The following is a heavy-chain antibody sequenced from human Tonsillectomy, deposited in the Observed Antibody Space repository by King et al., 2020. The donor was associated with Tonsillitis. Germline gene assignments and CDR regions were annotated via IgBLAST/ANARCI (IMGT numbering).Heavy chain of an antibody. J-gene: IGHJ3*02. CDR1: GGSISSYY. CDR2: IYYSGST. CDR3: ARALGDPDAFDI. Sequence: HVQLQESGPGLVKPSETLSLTCTVSGGSISSYYWSWIRQPPGKGLEWIGYIYYSGSTNYNPSLKSRVTISVDTSKNQFSLKLSSVTAADTAVYYCARALGDPDAFDIWGQGTMVTVSS. V-gene: IGHV4-59*01. D-gene: IGHD7-27*01.